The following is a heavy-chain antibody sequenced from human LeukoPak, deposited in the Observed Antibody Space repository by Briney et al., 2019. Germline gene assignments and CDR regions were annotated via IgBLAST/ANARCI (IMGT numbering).Heavy chain of an antibody. CDR3: RASSGPFDY. CDR2: INHSGST. CDR1: GGSFSGYY. V-gene: IGHV4-34*01. D-gene: IGHD3-22*01. Sequence: ASETLSLTCAVYGGSFSGYYWSWIRQPPGKGLEWIGEINHSGSTNYNPSLKSRVTISVDTSKNQFSLKLRSVTAADTAVYYCRASSGPFDYWGQGTLVTVSS. J-gene: IGHJ4*02.